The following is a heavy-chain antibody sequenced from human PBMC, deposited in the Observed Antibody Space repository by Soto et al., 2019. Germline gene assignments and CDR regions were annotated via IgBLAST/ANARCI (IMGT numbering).Heavy chain of an antibody. V-gene: IGHV3-11*06. CDR3: TRGHHDMGA. Sequence: PGGSLRLSCAASGFTFSYYYMIWIRQAPGKGLQWVSYISTTSTDTDYADSVKGRFTISRDNAKNSLYLQMNSLRAEDTAVYYCTRGHHDMGAWGQGTTVTVSS. CDR1: GFTFSYYY. CDR2: ISTTSTDT. J-gene: IGHJ6*02.